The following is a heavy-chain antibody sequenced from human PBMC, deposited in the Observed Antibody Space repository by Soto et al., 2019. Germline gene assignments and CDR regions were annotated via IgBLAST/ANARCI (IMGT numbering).Heavy chain of an antibody. J-gene: IGHJ3*02. V-gene: IGHV4-39*01. Sequence: SETLSLTCTVSGGSISSSSYYWGWIRQPPGKGLEWIGSIYYSGSTHYNPSLKSRVTISVDTSKNQFSLKLSSVTAADTAVYYCARRVAQRYAFDMWGQGTVVTVSS. CDR2: IYYSGST. CDR1: GGSISSSSYY. CDR3: ARRVAQRYAFDM. D-gene: IGHD2-15*01.